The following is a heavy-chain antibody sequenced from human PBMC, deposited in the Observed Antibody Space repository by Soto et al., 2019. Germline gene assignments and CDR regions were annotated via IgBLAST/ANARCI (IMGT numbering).Heavy chain of an antibody. CDR3: ARDHAYSSFDY. CDR2: IKEDGSQK. D-gene: IGHD2-21*01. J-gene: IGHJ4*02. CDR1: GFTFSTSW. V-gene: IGHV3-7*01. Sequence: GGSLRLSCAASGFTFSTSWMTWVRQAPGKGLEWVANIKEDGSQKNFVDSVKGRFTISRDNAKNSLYLQMNSLRDEDTAVYYCARDHAYSSFDYWGQGTLVTVSS.